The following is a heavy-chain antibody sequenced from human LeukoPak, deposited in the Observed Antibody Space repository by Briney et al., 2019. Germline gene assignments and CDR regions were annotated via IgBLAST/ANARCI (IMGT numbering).Heavy chain of an antibody. V-gene: IGHV4-59*01. CDR2: IYHSGST. Sequence: SETLSLTCAVSGGSISSYYWSWIRQPPGKGLEWIGYIYHSGSTNYNPSLKSRVTISVDTSKNQFSLKLSSVTAADTAVYYCARDKRYGDYYFDYWGQGTLVTVSS. CDR3: ARDKRYGDYYFDY. CDR1: GGSISSYY. J-gene: IGHJ4*02. D-gene: IGHD4-17*01.